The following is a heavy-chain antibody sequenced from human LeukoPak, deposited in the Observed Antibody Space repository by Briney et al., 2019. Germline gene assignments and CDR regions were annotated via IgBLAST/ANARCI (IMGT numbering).Heavy chain of an antibody. J-gene: IGHJ6*03. Sequence: SETLSLTCTVSGGSISSYYWSWIRQPPGKGLEWIGYIYYSGSTNYNPSLKSRVTISVDTSKNQFSLKLSSVTAADTAVYYCARVRGSGSNRPFRYYYYMDVWGKGTTVTISS. V-gene: IGHV4-59*01. D-gene: IGHD3-10*01. CDR2: IYYSGST. CDR1: GGSISSYY. CDR3: ARVRGSGSNRPFRYYYYMDV.